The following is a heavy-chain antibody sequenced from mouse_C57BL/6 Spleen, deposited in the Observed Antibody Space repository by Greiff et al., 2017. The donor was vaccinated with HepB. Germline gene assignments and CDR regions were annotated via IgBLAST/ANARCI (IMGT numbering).Heavy chain of an antibody. J-gene: IGHJ1*03. CDR1: GYSITSGYY. D-gene: IGHD2-3*01. Sequence: EVKLVESGPGLVKPSQSLSLTCSVTGYSITSGYYWNWIRQFPGNKLEWMGYISYDGSNNYNPSLKNRISITRDTSKNQFFLKLNSVTTEDTATYYCARQVYDGYHWYFDVWGTGTTVTVSS. V-gene: IGHV3-6*01. CDR3: ARQVYDGYHWYFDV. CDR2: ISYDGSN.